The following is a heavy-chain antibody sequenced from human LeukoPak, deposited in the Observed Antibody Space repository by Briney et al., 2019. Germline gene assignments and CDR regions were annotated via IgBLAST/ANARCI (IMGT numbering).Heavy chain of an antibody. CDR2: IYYTGSI. CDR3: AILGCSGRSCFSAWNDY. D-gene: IGHD2-15*01. V-gene: IGHV4-39*01. CDR1: GGSISSSTYY. Sequence: SETLSLTCTVSGGSISSSTYYWAWIRQPPGTGLEWIGTIYYTGSIFYSPSLKSRVTISVDTYNNQLSLRLNSVTAADTAVYYCAILGCSGRSCFSAWNDYWGQGTLVTVSS. J-gene: IGHJ4*02.